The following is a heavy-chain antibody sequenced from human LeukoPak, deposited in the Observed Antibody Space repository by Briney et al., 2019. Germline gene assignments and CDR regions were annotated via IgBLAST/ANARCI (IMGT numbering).Heavy chain of an antibody. V-gene: IGHV4-4*07. CDR3: ARQRLDGDILGFDW. J-gene: IGHJ4*02. Sequence: SETLSLTCNVSGASISGHYWSWIRHPAGKSLEWIGRIHTSGSPIYNPSLSSRVTISVDTSKGQFSLTMNSLTAADTAIYYCARQRLDGDILGFDWWGQGTLVTVSS. D-gene: IGHD2-21*01. CDR1: GASISGHY. CDR2: IHTSGSP.